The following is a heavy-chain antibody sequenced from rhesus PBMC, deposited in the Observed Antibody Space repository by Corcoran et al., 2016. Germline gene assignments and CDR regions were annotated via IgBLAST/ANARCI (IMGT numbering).Heavy chain of an antibody. J-gene: IGHJ3*01. Sequence: EVQLVETGGGLVQPGGSLILSCAASGFTFSIYGMSRVRQDPGQGLEWGSAINSGGGSTYYADSEKGRFTISRDNSKNTLSLQMHSLRAEDTAVYYCAKDSRGAAFDFWGQGLRVTVSS. CDR1: GFTFSIYG. CDR2: INSGGGST. V-gene: IGHV3S5*01. CDR3: AKDSRGAAFDF.